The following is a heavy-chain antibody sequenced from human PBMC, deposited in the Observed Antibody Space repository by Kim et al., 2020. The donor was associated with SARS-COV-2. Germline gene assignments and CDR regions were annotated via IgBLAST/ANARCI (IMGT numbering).Heavy chain of an antibody. CDR2: IYYSGST. J-gene: IGHJ4*02. D-gene: IGHD3-3*01. CDR3: ARHLNDFWSGPYYFDY. V-gene: IGHV4-39*01. CDR1: GGSISSSSYY. Sequence: SETLSLTCTVSGGSISSSSYYWGWIRQPPGKGLEWIGSIYYSGSTYYNPSLKSRVTISVDTSKNQFSLKLSSVTAADTAVYYCARHLNDFWSGPYYFDYWGQGTLVTVSS.